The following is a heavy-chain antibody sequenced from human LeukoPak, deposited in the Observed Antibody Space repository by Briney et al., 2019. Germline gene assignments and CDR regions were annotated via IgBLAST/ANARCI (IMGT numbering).Heavy chain of an antibody. Sequence: RSGGSLRLSCAASGFTFSSYAMHWVRQAPGKGLEWVAVISYDGSNKYYADSVKGRFTISRDNSKNTLYLQMNSLRAEDTAVYYCASGITMIVVDIHWGQGTMVTVSS. CDR2: ISYDGSNK. D-gene: IGHD3-22*01. CDR1: GFTFSSYA. J-gene: IGHJ3*01. V-gene: IGHV3-30-3*01. CDR3: ASGITMIVVDIH.